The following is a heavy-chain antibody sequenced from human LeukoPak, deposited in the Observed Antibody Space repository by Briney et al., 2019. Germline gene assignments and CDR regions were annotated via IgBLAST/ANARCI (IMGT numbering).Heavy chain of an antibody. J-gene: IGHJ6*02. CDR1: GGPISSYY. V-gene: IGHV4-59*08. CDR2: IYYSGST. CDR3: ARNTGYCSRGSCYGIDV. D-gene: IGHD2-15*01. Sequence: PSETLSLICPVSGGPISSYYWSWIRQPPGKGLEWIGYIYYSGSTNYNPSLKSRVTISVDTSKNQFSLKPSSVTAADTAVHYCARNTGYCSRGSCYGIDVWGQGTTVTVS.